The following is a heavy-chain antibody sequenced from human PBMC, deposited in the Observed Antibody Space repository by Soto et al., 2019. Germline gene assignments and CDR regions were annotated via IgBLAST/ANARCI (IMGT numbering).Heavy chain of an antibody. V-gene: IGHV4-31*03. J-gene: IGHJ4*02. D-gene: IGHD6-6*01. CDR3: ARDSGFYSSSSFDY. CDR1: GDSISSSGYY. Sequence: QVQLQESGPGLVKPSQTPSLTCSVSGDSISSSGYYWSWIRQHPGRGLEWIGHIYYSGSTYYNPSLKSRVTISVDTFKNQFSLNLSSVTAADTAVYYCARDSGFYSSSSFDYWGQGTLVTVSS. CDR2: IYYSGST.